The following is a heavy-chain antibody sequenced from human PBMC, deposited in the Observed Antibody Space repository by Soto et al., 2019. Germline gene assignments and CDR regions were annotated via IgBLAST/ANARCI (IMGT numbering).Heavy chain of an antibody. J-gene: IGHJ3*02. V-gene: IGHV3-20*01. CDR2: INWNGGST. Sequence: GGSLRLSCAASGFTFDDYGMSWVRQAPGKGLEWVSGINWNGGSTGYADSVKGRFTISRDNAKNSLYLQMNSLRAEDTALYHCARDSRIAVAGTRAFDIWGQGTMVTVSS. CDR3: ARDSRIAVAGTRAFDI. D-gene: IGHD6-19*01. CDR1: GFTFDDYG.